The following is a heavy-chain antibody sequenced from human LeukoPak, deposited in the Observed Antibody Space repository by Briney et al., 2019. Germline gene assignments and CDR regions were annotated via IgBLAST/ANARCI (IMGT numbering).Heavy chain of an antibody. V-gene: IGHV1-18*01. CDR2: ISAYNGNT. J-gene: IGHJ4*02. Sequence: ASVKVPCKASGYTFTSYGISWVRQAPGQGLEWMGWISAYNGNTNYAQKLQGRVTMTTDTSTSTAYMELRSLRSDDTAVYYCATLPTVVTPGYWGQGTLVTVSS. CDR1: GYTFTSYG. CDR3: ATLPTVVTPGY. D-gene: IGHD4-23*01.